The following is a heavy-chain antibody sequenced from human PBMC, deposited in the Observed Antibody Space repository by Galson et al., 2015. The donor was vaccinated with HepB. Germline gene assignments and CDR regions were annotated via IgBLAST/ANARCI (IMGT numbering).Heavy chain of an antibody. CDR2: ISYDGSNK. V-gene: IGHV3-30*04. J-gene: IGHJ4*02. CDR3: ASPALPLVIPAAYFDY. D-gene: IGHD2-2*01. Sequence: SLRLSCAASGFTFSSYSMHWVRQAPGKGLEWVAVISYDGSNKYYADSVKGRFTISRDNSKNTLYLQMSSLRPEDTAVYYCASPALPLVIPAAYFDYWGQGTLVTVSS. CDR1: GFTFSSYS.